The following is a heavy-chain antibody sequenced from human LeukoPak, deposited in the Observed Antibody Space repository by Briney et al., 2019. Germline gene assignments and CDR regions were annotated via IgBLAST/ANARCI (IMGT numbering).Heavy chain of an antibody. V-gene: IGHV3-33*01. CDR1: GFSFSSYG. CDR3: STLTSRGLSDS. J-gene: IGHJ4*02. CDR2: IWFDGSNR. Sequence: GGSLRLSCAASGFSFSSYGMHWVRQAPGKGLEWVAVIWFDGSNRYYADSVKGRFIISRDNSKNTLYLQMNSLKSEDTAVYYCSTLTSRGLSDSWGQGTLVTVSS. D-gene: IGHD4-11*01.